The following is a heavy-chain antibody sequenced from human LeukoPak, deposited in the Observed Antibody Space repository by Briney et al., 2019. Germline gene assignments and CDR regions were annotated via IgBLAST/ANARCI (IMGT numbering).Heavy chain of an antibody. D-gene: IGHD3-22*01. V-gene: IGHV4-34*01. J-gene: IGHJ4*02. CDR2: INHSGST. Sequence: PSETLSLTCAVYGGSFSGYYWIWIRQPPGKGLEWIGEINHSGSTNYNPSLKSRVTISVDTSKNQFSLKLSSVTAADTAVYYCARGFAAKIPEDSSGYSPIDYWGQGTLVTVSS. CDR3: ARGFAAKIPEDSSGYSPIDY. CDR1: GGSFSGYY.